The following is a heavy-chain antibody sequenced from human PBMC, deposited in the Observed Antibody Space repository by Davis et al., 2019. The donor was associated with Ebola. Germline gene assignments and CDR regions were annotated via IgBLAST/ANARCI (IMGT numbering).Heavy chain of an antibody. CDR2: INNSGDKT. Sequence: GESLKISCAASEFTFSNYAMSWVRQAPGKGLAWVSGINNSGDKTYDVDSVKGRFTISRDNSKNTLYLQMDSLRAEDTAVYYCAKGSGRDYVWGRIPDYWGQGTLVTVSS. V-gene: IGHV3-23*01. CDR3: AKGSGRDYVWGRIPDY. J-gene: IGHJ4*02. D-gene: IGHD3-16*01. CDR1: EFTFSNYA.